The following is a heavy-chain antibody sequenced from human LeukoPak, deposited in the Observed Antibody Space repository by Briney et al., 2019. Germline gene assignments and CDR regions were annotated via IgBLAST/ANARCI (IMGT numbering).Heavy chain of an antibody. CDR1: GDSISDSDYY. D-gene: IGHD3-10*01. J-gene: IGHJ5*02. V-gene: IGHV4-4*07. CDR3: ARGVVGRITMVRGVALGVWFDP. CDR2: IYTSGST. Sequence: SETLSLTCTVSGDSISDSDYYWGWLRQPAGKGLEWIGRIYTSGSTNYNPSLKSRVTMSVDTSKNQFSLKLSSVTAADTAVYYCARGVVGRITMVRGVALGVWFDPWGQGTLVTVSS.